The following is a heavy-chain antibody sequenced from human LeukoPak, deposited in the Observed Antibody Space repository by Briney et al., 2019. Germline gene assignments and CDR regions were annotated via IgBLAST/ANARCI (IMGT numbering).Heavy chain of an antibody. J-gene: IGHJ4*02. CDR3: ARDFYYYDSSGYTPCFDY. CDR2: INHSGST. V-gene: IGHV4-34*01. Sequence: PSETLSLTCAVYGGSFSGYYWSWIRQPPGKGLKWIGEINHSGSTNYNPSLKSRVTISVDTSKNQFSLKMSSVTAADTAVYYCARDFYYYDSSGYTPCFDYWGQGTLVTVSS. D-gene: IGHD3-22*01. CDR1: GGSFSGYY.